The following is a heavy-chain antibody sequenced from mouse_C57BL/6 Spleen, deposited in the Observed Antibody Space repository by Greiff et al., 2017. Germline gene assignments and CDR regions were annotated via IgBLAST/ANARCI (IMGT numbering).Heavy chain of an antibody. V-gene: IGHV1-74*01. CDR3: AMNYGSSPWFAY. D-gene: IGHD1-1*01. Sequence: QVQLQQPGAELVKPGASVKVSCKASGYTFTSYWMHWVKQRPGQGLEWIGRIHPSDSDTNYNQKFKGKATLTVDKSSSTAYMQLSSLTSEDSAVYYCAMNYGSSPWFAYWGQGTLVTVSA. CDR1: GYTFTSYW. CDR2: IHPSDSDT. J-gene: IGHJ3*01.